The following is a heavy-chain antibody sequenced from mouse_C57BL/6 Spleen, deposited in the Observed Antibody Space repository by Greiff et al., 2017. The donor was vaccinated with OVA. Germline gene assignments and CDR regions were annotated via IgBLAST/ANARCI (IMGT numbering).Heavy chain of an antibody. CDR1: GYTFTSYW. Sequence: VQLQQPGAELVKPGASVKLSCKASGYTFTSYWMQWVHQRPGQGLEWIGEIDPSDSYTNYNQKFKGKATLTVDTSSSTAYMQLSSLTSEDSAVYYCARPYGSGYDWFAYWGQGTLVTVSA. V-gene: IGHV1-50*01. J-gene: IGHJ3*01. D-gene: IGHD1-1*01. CDR2: IDPSDSYT. CDR3: ARPYGSGYDWFAY.